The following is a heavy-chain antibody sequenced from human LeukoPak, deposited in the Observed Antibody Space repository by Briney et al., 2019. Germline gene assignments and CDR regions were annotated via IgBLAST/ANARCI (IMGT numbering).Heavy chain of an antibody. CDR2: IYHSGST. CDR3: ASSYYSSGWYFDY. Sequence: PSETLSLTCAVSGYSISSGYYWGWIRQPPGKGLEWIGGIYHSGSTYYNPSLKSRVTISVDTSKNQFSLKLSSVTAADTAVYYCASSYYSSGWYFDYWGQGTLVTVSS. J-gene: IGHJ4*02. D-gene: IGHD6-19*01. CDR1: GYSISSGYY. V-gene: IGHV4-38-2*01.